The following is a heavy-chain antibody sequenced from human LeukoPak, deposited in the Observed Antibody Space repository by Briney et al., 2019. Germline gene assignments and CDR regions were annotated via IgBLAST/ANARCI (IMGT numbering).Heavy chain of an antibody. CDR1: GFTFSSYS. Sequence: GGSLRLSCAASGFTFSSYSMKWVRRAPGKGLEWVSSISSSSSYIYYADSVKGRFTISRDNAKNSLYLQMNSLRAEDTAVYYCARGYYDILTGYYRELDYCGQGTLVTVSS. V-gene: IGHV3-21*01. CDR3: ARGYYDILTGYYRELDY. D-gene: IGHD3-9*01. J-gene: IGHJ4*02. CDR2: ISSSSSYI.